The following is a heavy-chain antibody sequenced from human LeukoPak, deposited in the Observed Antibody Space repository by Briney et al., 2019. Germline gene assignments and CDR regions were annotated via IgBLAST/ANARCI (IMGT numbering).Heavy chain of an antibody. Sequence: GGSLRLSCAASGFTFDDYAMHWVRQAPGKGLEWVSYISSNSRNIYYVDSVEGRFTISRDNAKNTLFLQMNSLRGEDSAVYYCASRVDGSGNSVFYGMDVWGQGTTVTVSS. CDR3: ASRVDGSGNSVFYGMDV. CDR1: GFTFDDYA. D-gene: IGHD3-10*01. J-gene: IGHJ6*02. V-gene: IGHV3-48*01. CDR2: ISSNSRNI.